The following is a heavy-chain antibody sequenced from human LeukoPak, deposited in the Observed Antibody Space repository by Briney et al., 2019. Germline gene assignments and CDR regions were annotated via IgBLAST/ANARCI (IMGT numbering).Heavy chain of an antibody. CDR3: ARDHTAMAFDC. D-gene: IGHD5-18*01. CDR1: GGSISSGSYY. V-gene: IGHV4-61*02. Sequence: PSETLPLTCTFSGGSISSGSYYWSWIRQPAGKGLEWIGRIYSSGRANYNPSLESRVTISIDTSKNQFSLKLNSVTATDTAVYFCARDHTAMAFDCWGQGTLVTVSS. CDR2: IYSSGRA. J-gene: IGHJ4*02.